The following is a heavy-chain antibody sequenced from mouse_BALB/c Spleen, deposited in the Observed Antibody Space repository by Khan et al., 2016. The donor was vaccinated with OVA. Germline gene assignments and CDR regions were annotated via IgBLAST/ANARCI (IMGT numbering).Heavy chain of an antibody. V-gene: IGHV1-87*01. D-gene: IGHD1-1*01. Sequence: QVQLKQSGAELARPGASVKLSCKASGYTFSSYWMQWVKQRPGQGLEWIGTIYPGNGNTRYTQKFMGKASLTTDTYFSTASMHLSSLTSEDAAVDYSARGNFYGTTYDIDYWGQGTTLTVSS. CDR2: IYPGNGNT. CDR3: ARGNFYGTTYDIDY. CDR1: GYTFSSYW. J-gene: IGHJ2*01.